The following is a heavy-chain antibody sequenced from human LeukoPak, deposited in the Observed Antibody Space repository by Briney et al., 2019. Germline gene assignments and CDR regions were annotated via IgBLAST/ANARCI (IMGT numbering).Heavy chain of an antibody. Sequence: SETLSLTCTVSGSSMSSDYYWGWIRQPPGKGLEWIGSISDSGSAYYNPSLKSRVTISVDTSKNQFSLKLSSVTAADTAVYYRSRDIVLIVYAIPPRRNTGTYYYYMDVWGKGTTVTVSS. J-gene: IGHJ6*03. D-gene: IGHD2-8*01. CDR1: GSSMSSDYY. V-gene: IGHV4-38-2*02. CDR2: ISDSGSA. CDR3: SRDIVLIVYAIPPRRNTGTYYYYMDV.